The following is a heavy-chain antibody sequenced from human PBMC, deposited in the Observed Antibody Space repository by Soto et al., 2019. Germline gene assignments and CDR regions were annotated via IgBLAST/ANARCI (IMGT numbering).Heavy chain of an antibody. CDR3: ARQLGGSSYYYYYYMDV. D-gene: IGHD3-16*01. CDR1: GYSFTSYW. V-gene: IGHV5-51*01. J-gene: IGHJ6*03. CDR2: IYPGDSDT. Sequence: PGESLKISCKGSGYSFTSYWIGWVRQMPGKGLEWMGIIYPGDSDTRYSPSFQGQVTISADKSISTAYLQWSSLKASDTAMYYCARQLGGSSYYYYYYMDVWGKGTTVTVSS.